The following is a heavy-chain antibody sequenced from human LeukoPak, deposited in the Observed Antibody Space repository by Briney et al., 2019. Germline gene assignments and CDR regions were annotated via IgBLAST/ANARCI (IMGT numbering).Heavy chain of an antibody. Sequence: SETLSLTCTVSGGSISSGGYYWSWIRQHPGKGLEWIGYIYYSGSTYYNPSLKSRVTISVDTSKNQFSLKLSSVTAADTAVYYCARGYYDSSGYYYFDYWGQGTLVTVSS. V-gene: IGHV4-31*03. CDR1: GGSISSGGYY. CDR2: IYYSGST. D-gene: IGHD3-22*01. J-gene: IGHJ4*02. CDR3: ARGYYDSSGYYYFDY.